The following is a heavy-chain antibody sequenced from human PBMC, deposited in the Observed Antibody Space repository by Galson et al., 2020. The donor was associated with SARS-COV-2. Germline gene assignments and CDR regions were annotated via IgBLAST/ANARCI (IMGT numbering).Heavy chain of an antibody. Sequence: SVKVSCQTSVYTFMPYYMHWVRQAPGQGLEWIGWIYPNSGDTYYGQKFQGRVTLTRDTSVNTVYLELSGLRSDDTAIYSCARENWYYDYWGQGTAVTVSS. CDR1: VYTFMPYY. CDR3: ARENWYYDY. CDR2: IYPNSGDT. V-gene: IGHV1-2*02. J-gene: IGHJ4*02. D-gene: IGHD1-1*01.